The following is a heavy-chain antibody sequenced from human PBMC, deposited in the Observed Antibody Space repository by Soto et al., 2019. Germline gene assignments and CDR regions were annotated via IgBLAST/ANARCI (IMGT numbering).Heavy chain of an antibody. CDR3: ARQWDPDNAFDI. CDR1: GFTFSSYA. Sequence: QVQLVESGGGVVQPGRSLRLSCAASGFTFSSYAMHWVRQAPGKGLEWVAVISYDGSNKYYADSVKGRFTISRDNSKNTLYLQMNSLRAEDTAVYYCARQWDPDNAFDIWGQGTMVTVSS. D-gene: IGHD1-26*01. J-gene: IGHJ3*02. V-gene: IGHV3-30-3*01. CDR2: ISYDGSNK.